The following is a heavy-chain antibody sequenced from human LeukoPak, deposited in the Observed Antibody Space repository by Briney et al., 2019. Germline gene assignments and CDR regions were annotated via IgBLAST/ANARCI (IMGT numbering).Heavy chain of an antibody. V-gene: IGHV1-46*01. CDR1: GYTFTSNY. CDR3: ARGPPPDYYDSSGYYWGDGMDV. Sequence: ASVKVSCKASGYTFTSNYIHWVRQAPGQGLEWMGMIYPRDGSTSYAQKFQGRVTVTRDTSTSTVYMELSSLRSEDTAVYYCARGPPPDYYDSSGYYWGDGMDVWGQGTTVTVSS. J-gene: IGHJ6*02. D-gene: IGHD3-22*01. CDR2: IYPRDGST.